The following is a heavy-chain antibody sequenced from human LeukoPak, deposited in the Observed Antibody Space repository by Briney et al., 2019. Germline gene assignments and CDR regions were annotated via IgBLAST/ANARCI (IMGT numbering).Heavy chain of an antibody. CDR2: ISSSSYI. D-gene: IGHD1-1*01. J-gene: IGHJ4*02. CDR1: GFTFSSYS. Sequence: PGGSLRLSCAASGFTFSSYSMNWVRQAPGKGLEWVSSISSSSYIYYADSVKGRFTIPRDNAKNSLYLQMNSLRAEDTAVYYCARDEGGTFDYWGQGTLVTVSS. CDR3: ARDEGGTFDY. V-gene: IGHV3-21*01.